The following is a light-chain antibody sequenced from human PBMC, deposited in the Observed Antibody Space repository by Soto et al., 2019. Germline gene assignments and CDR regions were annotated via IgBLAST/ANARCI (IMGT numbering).Light chain of an antibody. CDR1: SSDVGAYNY. J-gene: IGLJ1*01. V-gene: IGLV2-8*01. CDR2: EVS. Sequence: QSVLTQPPSASGSPGQSVTISCTGTSSDVGAYNYVSWYQQHPGKAPKLMIYEVSKRPSGVPDRFSGSKSGNTASLTVSGLQAEDEAGYYCSSHAGSNNYVFGTGTKVTVL. CDR3: SSHAGSNNYV.